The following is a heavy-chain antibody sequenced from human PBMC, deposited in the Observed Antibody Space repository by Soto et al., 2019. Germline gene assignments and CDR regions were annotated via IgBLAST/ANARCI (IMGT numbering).Heavy chain of an antibody. CDR1: GFTFSSYS. J-gene: IGHJ3*02. CDR2: ISSSSSYI. Sequence: PGGSLRLSCAASGFTFSSYSMNWVRQAPGKGLEWVSSISSSSSYIYYADSVKGQFTISRDNAKNSLNLQMNSLSAEDTAVYYCSIAYYDYVWGSYRYAIAFDIWGQGTMVTVSS. CDR3: SIAYYDYVWGSYRYAIAFDI. D-gene: IGHD3-16*02. V-gene: IGHV3-21*01.